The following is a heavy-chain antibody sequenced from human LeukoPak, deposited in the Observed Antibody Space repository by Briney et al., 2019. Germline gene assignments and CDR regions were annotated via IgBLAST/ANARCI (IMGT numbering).Heavy chain of an antibody. CDR2: INHSGST. J-gene: IGHJ4*02. Sequence: ASETLSLTCAVYGGSFSGYYWSWIRQPPGKGLEWIGEINHSGSTNYNPSLKSRVTISVDTSKNQFSLKLSSVTAADTAVYYCASGKQWLVPPRFDYWGQGTLVTVSS. V-gene: IGHV4-34*01. CDR1: GGSFSGYY. CDR3: ASGKQWLVPPRFDY. D-gene: IGHD6-19*01.